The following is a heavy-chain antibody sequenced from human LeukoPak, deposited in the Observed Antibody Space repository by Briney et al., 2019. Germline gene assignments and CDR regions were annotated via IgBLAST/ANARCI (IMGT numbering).Heavy chain of an antibody. J-gene: IGHJ4*02. Sequence: GGSLRLSCAASGFTFSSYSMNWVRQAPGKGMEWVSYISSSSSTIYYADSVKGRFTISRDNAKNSLYLQMNSLRAEDTAVYYCARENTAMAIDYWGQGTLVTASS. D-gene: IGHD5-18*01. CDR3: ARENTAMAIDY. CDR1: GFTFSSYS. V-gene: IGHV3-48*01. CDR2: ISSSSSTI.